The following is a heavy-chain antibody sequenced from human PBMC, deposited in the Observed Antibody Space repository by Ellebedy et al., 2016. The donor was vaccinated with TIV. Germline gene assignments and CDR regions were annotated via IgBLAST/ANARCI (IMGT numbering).Heavy chain of an antibody. V-gene: IGHV3-66*01. CDR2: IYTDDTT. CDR3: AREFDDYFFDY. Sequence: GGSLRLSCAASEFTVSYNYMNWVRQAPGKGPEWVSGIYTDDTTYYADSVRGRFTIFRDNSKNTLYLQLNSLRPEDTAVYYCAREFDDYFFDYWGQGTLVTVSS. J-gene: IGHJ4*02. D-gene: IGHD2-21*02. CDR1: EFTVSYNY.